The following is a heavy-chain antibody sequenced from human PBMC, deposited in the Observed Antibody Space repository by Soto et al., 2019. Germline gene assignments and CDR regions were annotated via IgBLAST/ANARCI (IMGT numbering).Heavy chain of an antibody. D-gene: IGHD2-8*02. CDR2: IYYSGST. J-gene: IGHJ4*02. CDR3: ARLKGSRSWSPIWIDY. V-gene: IGHV4-59*08. CDR1: GGSISSYY. Sequence: SETLSLTCTVSGGSISSYYWSWIRQPPGKGLEWIGYIYYSGSTNYNPSLKSRVTISVDTSKNQFSLKLSSVTAADTAVYYCARLKGSRSWSPIWIDYWGQGTLVTVSS.